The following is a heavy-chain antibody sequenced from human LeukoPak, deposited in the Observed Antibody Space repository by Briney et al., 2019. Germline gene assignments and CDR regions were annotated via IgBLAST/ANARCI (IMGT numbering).Heavy chain of an antibody. CDR1: GYTFTGYY. Sequence: ASVKVSCKASGYTFTGYYMHWVRQAPGQGLEWMGWINPNSGGTNYAQKFQGRVTMTRDTSISTAYMELSRLRSDDTAVYYCARGNYDSSGYYGLYYFDYWGQGTLVTVSS. D-gene: IGHD3-22*01. J-gene: IGHJ4*02. CDR2: INPNSGGT. CDR3: ARGNYDSSGYYGLYYFDY. V-gene: IGHV1-2*02.